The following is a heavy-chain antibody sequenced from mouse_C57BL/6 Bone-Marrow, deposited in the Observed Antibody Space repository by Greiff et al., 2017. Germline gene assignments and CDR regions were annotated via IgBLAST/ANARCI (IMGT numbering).Heavy chain of an antibody. Sequence: EVQLVESGEGLVKPGGSLKLSCAASGFTFSSYAMSWVRQTPEKRLEWVAYISSGGDYIYYADTVKGRFTISRDKPRNTMYLQMSSLKSEDTPMYYWTREHGYVSSPYYFDYWGQGTTLTVSS. CDR2: ISSGGDYI. V-gene: IGHV5-9-1*02. CDR3: TREHGYVSSPYYFDY. J-gene: IGHJ2*01. D-gene: IGHD1-1*01. CDR1: GFTFSSYA.